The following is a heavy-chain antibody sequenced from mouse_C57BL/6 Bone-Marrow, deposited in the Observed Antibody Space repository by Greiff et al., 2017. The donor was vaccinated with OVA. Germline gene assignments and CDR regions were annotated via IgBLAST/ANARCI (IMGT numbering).Heavy chain of an antibody. V-gene: IGHV5-6*01. CDR1: GFTFRSYG. Sequence: EVHLVEPGGDLVKPGGSLKLSCAASGFTFRSYGMSWVSQTPEKRLEWVATLSSGGSYTSYPDSVKGRLPISRANAKNTLYLRMSRLKSEDTAMYYWARRGDDVYLYYYAMYYWGQGTSVTVSA. CDR3: ARRGDDVYLYYYAMYY. D-gene: IGHD2-3*01. CDR2: LSSGGSYT. J-gene: IGHJ4*01.